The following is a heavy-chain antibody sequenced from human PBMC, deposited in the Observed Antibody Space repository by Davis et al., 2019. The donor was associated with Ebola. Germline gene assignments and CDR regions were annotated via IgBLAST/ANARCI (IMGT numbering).Heavy chain of an antibody. V-gene: IGHV1-69*13. CDR3: ATWSYYRYWYFDL. Sequence: SVKVSCKASGYTFTNYYLHCVRQAPGQGLEWMGGIIPVFRTVSYAQKFQGRVTITADESTRTAYMELDGLISEDTAVYYCATWSYYRYWYFDLWGRGTLVTVSS. CDR1: GYTFTNYY. CDR2: IIPVFRTV. D-gene: IGHD1-26*01. J-gene: IGHJ2*01.